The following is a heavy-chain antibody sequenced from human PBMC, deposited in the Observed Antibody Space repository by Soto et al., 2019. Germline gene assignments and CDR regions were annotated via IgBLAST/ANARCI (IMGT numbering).Heavy chain of an antibody. D-gene: IGHD3-16*01. CDR1: GGTFSSYA. J-gene: IGHJ6*02. CDR3: GRGIRSYYYYYGMDV. CDR2: IIPIYGTA. V-gene: IGHV1-69*12. Sequence: QVQLVQSGAEVKKPGSSVKVSCKASGGTFSSYAISWVRQAPGQGLAWMGGIIPIYGTANYAQKFQGRVTISAAESTNTAYMELGSLRSQDTAGFYCGRGIRSYYYYYGMDVWGQGTTVTVSS.